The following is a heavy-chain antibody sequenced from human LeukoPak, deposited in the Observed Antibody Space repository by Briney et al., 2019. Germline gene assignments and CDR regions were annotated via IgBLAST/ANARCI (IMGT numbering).Heavy chain of an antibody. J-gene: IGHJ3*02. Sequence: SQTLSLTCNVSGGSISSDNYCWSWIRQPAGKGLEWIGRIYSSGITNYNPSLKSRVTISLDMSKNQFSLKLSSVTAADTAVYYCARDGPYSHSWNPGAFDIWGQGTMVTVSS. D-gene: IGHD6-13*01. CDR3: ARDGPYSHSWNPGAFDI. V-gene: IGHV4-61*02. CDR1: GGSISSDNYC. CDR2: IYSSGIT.